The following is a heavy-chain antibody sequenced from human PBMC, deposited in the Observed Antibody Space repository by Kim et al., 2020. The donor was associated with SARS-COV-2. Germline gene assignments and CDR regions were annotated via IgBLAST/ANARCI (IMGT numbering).Heavy chain of an antibody. CDR3: ARGYIVVPAAIVSWFDP. V-gene: IGHV4-34*01. J-gene: IGHJ5*02. Sequence: SETLSLTCAVYGGSFSGYYWSWIRQPPGKGLEWIGEINHSGSTNYNPSLKSRVTISVDTSKNQFSLKLSSVTAADTAVYYCARGYIVVPAAIVSWFDPWGQGTLVTVSS. CDR1: GGSFSGYY. D-gene: IGHD2-2*01. CDR2: INHSGST.